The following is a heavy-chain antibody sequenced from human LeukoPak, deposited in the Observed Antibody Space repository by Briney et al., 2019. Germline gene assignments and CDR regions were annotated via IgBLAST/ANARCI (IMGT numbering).Heavy chain of an antibody. V-gene: IGHV3-9*01. CDR2: ISWNSGSI. CDR3: AKDTDYGDYAHLGY. J-gene: IGHJ4*02. CDR1: GFTFDDYA. D-gene: IGHD4-17*01. Sequence: PGRSLRLSCAASGFTFDDYAMHWVRQAPGKGLEWVSGISWNSGSIGYADSVKGRFTISRDNSKNTLYLQMNSLRAEDTAVYYCAKDTDYGDYAHLGYWGQGTLVTVSS.